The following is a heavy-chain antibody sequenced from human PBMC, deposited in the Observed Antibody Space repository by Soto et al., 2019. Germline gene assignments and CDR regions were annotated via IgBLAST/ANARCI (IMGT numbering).Heavy chain of an antibody. V-gene: IGHV1-69*13. D-gene: IGHD4-4*01. CDR2: IIPIFGTA. CDR3: ARERVSLRRSYGNHYYYYGMDV. Sequence: GASVKVSCKASGGTFSSYAISWVRQAPGQGLEWMGGIIPIFGTANYAQKFQGRVTITADESTSTAYMELSSLRSEDTAVYYCARERVSLRRSYGNHYYYYGMDVWGQGTTVTVSS. CDR1: GGTFSSYA. J-gene: IGHJ6*02.